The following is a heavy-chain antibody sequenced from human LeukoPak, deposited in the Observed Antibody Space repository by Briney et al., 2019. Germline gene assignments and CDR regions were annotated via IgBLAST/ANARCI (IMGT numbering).Heavy chain of an antibody. V-gene: IGHV4-39*01. Sequence: PSETLSLTCAVSGASITSTKYFWGWIRQPPGKELELIGIISNSGSTNYNPSLKSRVTISVDTSKNQFSLKLSSVTAADTAVYYCARHGKGVDYDSSGYFDYWGQGTLVTVSS. D-gene: IGHD3-22*01. J-gene: IGHJ4*02. CDR1: GASITSTKYF. CDR2: ISNSGST. CDR3: ARHGKGVDYDSSGYFDY.